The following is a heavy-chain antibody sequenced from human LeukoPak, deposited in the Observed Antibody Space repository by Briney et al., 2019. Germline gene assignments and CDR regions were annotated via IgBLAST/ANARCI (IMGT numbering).Heavy chain of an antibody. CDR1: GDSVSSDSVA. Sequence: SQTLSLTCAISGDSVSSDSVAWNWIRQSPSRGLEWLGRTYYRSQWYNEYALSLRSRITINADTSKNQFSLHLNSVTPEDTAVYYCARDLYCSNFACSFDSWGQGTLVTVSP. J-gene: IGHJ4*02. CDR2: TYYRSQWYN. D-gene: IGHD2-2*01. V-gene: IGHV6-1*01. CDR3: ARDLYCSNFACSFDS.